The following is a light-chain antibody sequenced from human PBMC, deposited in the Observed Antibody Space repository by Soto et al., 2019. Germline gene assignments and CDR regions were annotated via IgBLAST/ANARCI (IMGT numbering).Light chain of an antibody. CDR1: SGAVSTSSY. CDR2: STN. CDR3: VLYIGTWV. Sequence: QAVVTQDPSFSVSPGGTVTLTCGLSSGAVSTSSYPTWYQQTPGQAPRTLIFSTNTRSSGVPDRFSGSIRGNKAALTITGAQADDESDYYCVLYIGTWVFGGGTKLTVL. V-gene: IGLV8-61*01. J-gene: IGLJ3*02.